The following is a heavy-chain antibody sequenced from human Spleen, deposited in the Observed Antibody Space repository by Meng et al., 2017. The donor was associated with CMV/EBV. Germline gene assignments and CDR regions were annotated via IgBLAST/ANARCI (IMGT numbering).Heavy chain of an antibody. D-gene: IGHD6-19*01. J-gene: IGHJ5*02. V-gene: IGHV4-39*01. CDR2: IYYVGNS. Sequence: SETLSLTCTVSGGSISSDNYYWGWIRQSPGKGLEWIGTIYYVGNSYHNPSLKSRVTISLDTSKSQFSLKLSSVTAADTAVYYCARQASSGPMNWFDPWGQGTLVTVSS. CDR1: GGSISSDNYY. CDR3: ARQASSGPMNWFDP.